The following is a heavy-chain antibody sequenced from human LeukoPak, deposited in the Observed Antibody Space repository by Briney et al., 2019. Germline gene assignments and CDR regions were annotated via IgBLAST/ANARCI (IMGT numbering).Heavy chain of an antibody. J-gene: IGHJ2*01. V-gene: IGHV4-59*01. CDR1: GGSISSYY. Sequence: SETLSLTCTVSGGSISSYYWSWIRQPPGKGLEWIGYIYYSGSTNYNPSLKSRVTISVDTSKNQFSLKLSSVTAADTAVYYCARDHSSGWYQNWYFDLWGRGTLVTVSP. CDR3: ARDHSSGWYQNWYFDL. D-gene: IGHD6-19*01. CDR2: IYYSGST.